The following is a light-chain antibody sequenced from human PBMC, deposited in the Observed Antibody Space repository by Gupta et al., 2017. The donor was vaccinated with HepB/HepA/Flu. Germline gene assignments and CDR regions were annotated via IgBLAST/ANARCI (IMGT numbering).Light chain of an antibody. Sequence: DIQMTQSPSTLSASVGDRVTITCRASQSISSWLAWYQQKPGKAPKLLIYKASSLESGVPSRFSSSGSGTEFTRTSSSMQPDDFETYDGQHLDTFGQGTKLEIK. CDR2: KAS. CDR3: QHLDT. J-gene: IGKJ2*01. CDR1: QSISSW. V-gene: IGKV1-5*03.